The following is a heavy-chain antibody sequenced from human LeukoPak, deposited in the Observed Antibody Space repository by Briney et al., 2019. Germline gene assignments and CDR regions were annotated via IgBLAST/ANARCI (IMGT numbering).Heavy chain of an antibody. J-gene: IGHJ4*02. CDR3: ARQRYDYGGSFDY. V-gene: IGHV5-51*01. CDR2: IYPGDSDT. Sequence: GESLKISCKGSGYSFTTYWIGWVRQMPGKGLERMGIIYPGDSDTRYSPSFQGQVTFSADKSISTAFLHWSSLKASDTAMYYCARQRYDYGGSFDYWGQGTLVTVSS. CDR1: GYSFTTYW. D-gene: IGHD4-23*01.